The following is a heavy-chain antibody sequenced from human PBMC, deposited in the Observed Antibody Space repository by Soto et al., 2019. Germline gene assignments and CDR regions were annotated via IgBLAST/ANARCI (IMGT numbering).Heavy chain of an antibody. Sequence: QVQLVESGGGVVQPGRSLRLSCAASGFTFSSYGMHWVRQAPGKGLEWVAVISYDGSNKYYADSVKGRFTISRDNSKNTLYLRMNSLRAEDTAVYYCAKDLSSSWYYFDYWGQGTLVTVSS. J-gene: IGHJ4*02. CDR1: GFTFSSYG. V-gene: IGHV3-30*18. CDR2: ISYDGSNK. CDR3: AKDLSSSWYYFDY. D-gene: IGHD6-13*01.